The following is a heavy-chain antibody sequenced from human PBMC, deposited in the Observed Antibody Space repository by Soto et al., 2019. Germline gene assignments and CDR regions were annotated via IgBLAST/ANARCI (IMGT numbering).Heavy chain of an antibody. J-gene: IGHJ4*02. CDR1: GFSFSTYA. D-gene: IGHD5-12*01. Sequence: EVQLLESGGGLVQPGGSLRLSCAASGFSFSTYAMSWVRQAPGKGLEWVSTLSVSGAGTYYADSVKGRFTISRDSSKNTLYLQMNSLRAEDTAVYYCAKRHSGYDQISKKYYFDYWGQGTLVTVSS. CDR3: AKRHSGYDQISKKYYFDY. V-gene: IGHV3-23*01. CDR2: LSVSGAGT.